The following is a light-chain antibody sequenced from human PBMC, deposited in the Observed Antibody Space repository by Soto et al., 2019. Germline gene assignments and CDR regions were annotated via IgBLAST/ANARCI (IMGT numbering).Light chain of an antibody. J-gene: IGKJ1*01. V-gene: IGKV2-28*01. CDR3: MQALQSPWT. Sequence: DIVMTQSPLSLPVTPGEPASISCRSSQSLLHTNGYHYLVWYMQKPGQSPQLLIYLGSNRASGVADRFSASGLGTDFTLKISRVEAEDVGIYYCMQALQSPWTFGQGTKVEIK. CDR2: LGS. CDR1: QSLLHTNGYHY.